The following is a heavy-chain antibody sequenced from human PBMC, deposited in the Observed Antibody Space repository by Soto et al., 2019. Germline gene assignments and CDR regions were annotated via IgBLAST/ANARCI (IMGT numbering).Heavy chain of an antibody. D-gene: IGHD2-21*02. J-gene: IGHJ6*02. CDR2: IYYSGST. Sequence: SETLSLTCTVSGGSVSSRSHYWSWIRQPPGKGLEWIGYIYYSGSTKYNPSLRSRVTISVDTSKNQFSLKVSSVTAADTAIYYCARDFCGGDCSDDYYYYPMDVWGQGTTVTVSS. CDR1: GGSVSSRSHY. V-gene: IGHV4-61*01. CDR3: ARDFCGGDCSDDYYYYPMDV.